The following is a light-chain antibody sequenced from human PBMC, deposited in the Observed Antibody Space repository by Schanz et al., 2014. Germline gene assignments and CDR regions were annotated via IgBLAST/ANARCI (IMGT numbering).Light chain of an antibody. CDR2: EGN. CDR1: SSDVGSYNL. V-gene: IGLV2-14*02. Sequence: QSALTQPASVSGSPGQSITISCTGPSSDVGSYNLVSWYQQHPGKAPKLMIYEGNKRPSGVSNRFSGSKSGNTASLTVSGLQAEDEADYYCSSYAGTNRVVFGGGTKLTVL. J-gene: IGLJ2*01. CDR3: SSYAGTNRVV.